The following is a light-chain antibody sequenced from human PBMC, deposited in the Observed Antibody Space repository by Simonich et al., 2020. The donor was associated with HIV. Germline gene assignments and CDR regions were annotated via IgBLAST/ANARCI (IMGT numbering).Light chain of an antibody. CDR2: GAS. Sequence: IVMTQSPGTLSLSPGERATLSCRARQSVSSNLAWYQQKPGQAPRLLIFGASTRATGIPSRFSGSGSGTEFTLTISSMQSEDFAVYYCQQYNNWPLTFGPGTKVDIK. CDR3: QQYNNWPLT. V-gene: IGKV3-15*01. CDR1: QSVSSN. J-gene: IGKJ3*01.